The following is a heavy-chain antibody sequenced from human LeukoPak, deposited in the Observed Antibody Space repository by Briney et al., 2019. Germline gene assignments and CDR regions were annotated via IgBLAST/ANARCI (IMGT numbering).Heavy chain of an antibody. V-gene: IGHV3-49*04. J-gene: IGHJ6*03. D-gene: IGHD6-19*01. CDR2: IRSKAYGGTP. CDR3: TRDRIAVAGTEFYYYYMDV. Sequence: GGSLRLSCAASGFTLSDYYMTWVRQAPGKGLEWVGFIRSKAYGGTPEYAASVKGRFSISRDDSKNIAYLQMNSLKTEDTAVYYCTRDRIAVAGTEFYYYYMDVWGKGTTVTISS. CDR1: GFTLSDYY.